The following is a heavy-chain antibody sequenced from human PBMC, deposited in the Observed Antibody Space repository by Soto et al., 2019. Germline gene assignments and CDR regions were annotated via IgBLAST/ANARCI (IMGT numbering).Heavy chain of an antibody. CDR3: ARAWYYYDSSGAISFDY. CDR2: IYYSGST. J-gene: IGHJ4*02. D-gene: IGHD3-22*01. Sequence: SETLSLTCTVSGGSISSGGYYWSWIRQHPGKGLEWIGYIYYSGSTYYNPSLKSRVTISVDTSKNQFSLKLSSVTAADTAVYYCARAWYYYDSSGAISFDYWGQGTLVTVSS. CDR1: GGSISSGGYY. V-gene: IGHV4-31*03.